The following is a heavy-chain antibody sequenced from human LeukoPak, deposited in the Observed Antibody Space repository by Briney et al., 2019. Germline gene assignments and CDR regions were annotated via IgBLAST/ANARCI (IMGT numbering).Heavy chain of an antibody. V-gene: IGHV3-7*01. D-gene: IGHD3-22*01. CDR1: GFTFSSYW. CDR2: INQDGSEK. Sequence: GGSLRLSCAASGFTFSSYWMSWVRQAPGKGLEWVANINQDGSEKYYVDSVKGRFTISRDNAKNSLYLQMNSLRAEDTAVYYCARDRGYYDSSGYYLNYWGQGTLVTVSS. CDR3: ARDRGYYDSSGYYLNY. J-gene: IGHJ4*02.